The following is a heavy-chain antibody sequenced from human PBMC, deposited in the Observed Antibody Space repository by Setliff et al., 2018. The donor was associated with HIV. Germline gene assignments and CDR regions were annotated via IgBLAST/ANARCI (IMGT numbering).Heavy chain of an antibody. D-gene: IGHD6-6*01. J-gene: IGHJ6*03. CDR2: IYYSGST. V-gene: IGHV4-39*01. CDR3: ARHDGMKAARRYNNDYMDV. CDR1: GGSMSGYY. Sequence: SETLSLTCSVSGGSMSGYYWGWIRQPPGKGLEWTGSIYYSGSTYSNPSLKSRVTISVDTSKNQFSLKLSSVTAADTAVYYCARHDGMKAARRYNNDYMDVWGKGTTVTVSS.